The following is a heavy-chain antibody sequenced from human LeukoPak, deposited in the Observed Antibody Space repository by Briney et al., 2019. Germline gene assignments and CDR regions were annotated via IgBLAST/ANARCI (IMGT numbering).Heavy chain of an antibody. J-gene: IGHJ5*02. V-gene: IGHV4-39*01. D-gene: IGHD1-14*01. CDR3: ARHRRGSGSNWFDP. Sequence: PSETLSLTCTVSGGPISRSSYSWGWVRQPPGKGLEWIGSMYNSGTAYYNSSLKSRVTISVDTSKNQFSLKLNSVTATDTAVYYCARHRRGSGSNWFDPWGQGTLLTVSS. CDR2: MYNSGTA. CDR1: GGPISRSSYS.